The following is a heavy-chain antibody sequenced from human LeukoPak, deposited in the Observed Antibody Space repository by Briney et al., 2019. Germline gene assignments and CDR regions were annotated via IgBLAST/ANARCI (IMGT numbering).Heavy chain of an antibody. CDR2: ISSSGSTI. D-gene: IGHD1-26*01. CDR3: ARGRGSYYGLFDY. Sequence: GGSLRLSCAASGFTFSSNYMSWVRQAPGKGLEWVSYISSSGSTIYHADSVKGRFTISRDNAKNSLYLQMNSLRAEDTAVYYCARGRGSYYGLFDYWGQGTLVTVSS. CDR1: GFTFSSNY. J-gene: IGHJ4*02. V-gene: IGHV3-11*04.